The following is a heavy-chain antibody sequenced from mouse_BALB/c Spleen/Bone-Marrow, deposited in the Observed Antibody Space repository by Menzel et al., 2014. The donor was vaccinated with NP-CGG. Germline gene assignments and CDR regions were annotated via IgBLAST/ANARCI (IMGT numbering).Heavy chain of an antibody. CDR1: GYTFTSYW. J-gene: IGHJ3*01. V-gene: IGHV1S81*02. CDR2: INPSSGRA. CDR3: ARAGGYDGFAY. Sequence: QVQLQQSGAELVKPGASVKLSCKASGYTFTSYWMHWVKQRPGQGLEWIGEINPSSGRADYNEKFRSKATLTVDRSSCTAYMQLSSLTSEDSAVYYCARAGGYDGFAYWGQGTLVTVSA. D-gene: IGHD2-2*01.